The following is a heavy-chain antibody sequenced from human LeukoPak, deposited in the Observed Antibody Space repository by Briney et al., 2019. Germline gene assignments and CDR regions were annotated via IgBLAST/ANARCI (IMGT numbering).Heavy chain of an antibody. J-gene: IGHJ3*02. CDR3: ARPPYYDSSGDAFDI. D-gene: IGHD3-22*01. V-gene: IGHV1-69*06. CDR2: IIPIWGTA. CDR1: GGTFSSYA. Sequence: SVKVSCKASGGTFSSYAMSWVRQAPGQGLEWMGGIIPIWGTAKYAQKFQGRVTITADKSTSTAYMELSSLRSEDTAVYYCARPPYYDSSGDAFDIWGQATMVTVSS.